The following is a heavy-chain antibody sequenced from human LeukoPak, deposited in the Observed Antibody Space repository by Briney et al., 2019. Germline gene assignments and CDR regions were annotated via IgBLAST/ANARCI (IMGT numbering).Heavy chain of an antibody. CDR1: GFTFSSSA. D-gene: IGHD3-22*01. V-gene: IGHV3-23*01. J-gene: IGHJ4*02. CDR2: ISNNGGYT. CDR3: AKGTDEYYYDSSGYFH. Sequence: GGSLRLSCAASGFTFSSSAMSWVRQAPGKGLEWVSAISNNGGYTYYADSVQGRFTISRDNSKNTLYLQMNSLRAEDTAVYYCAKGTDEYYYDSSGYFHWGQGTLVTVSS.